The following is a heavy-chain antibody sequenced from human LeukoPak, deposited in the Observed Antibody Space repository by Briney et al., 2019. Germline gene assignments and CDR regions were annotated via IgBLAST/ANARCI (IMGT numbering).Heavy chain of an antibody. CDR1: GYTFTSYC. CDR2: INPSGGST. V-gene: IGHV1-46*01. D-gene: IGHD3-3*01. CDR3: ARGAEGLNFDY. J-gene: IGHJ4*02. Sequence: ASVKVSCKASGYTFTSYCMHWVRQAPGQGLEWMGIINPSGGSTSYAQKFQGRVTMTRDMSTSTVYMELSSLRSEDTAVYYCARGAEGLNFDYWGQGTLVIVSS.